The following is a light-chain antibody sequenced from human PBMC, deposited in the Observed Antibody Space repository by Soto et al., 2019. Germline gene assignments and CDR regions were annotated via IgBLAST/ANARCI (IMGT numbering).Light chain of an antibody. V-gene: IGKV1-5*01. Sequence: DIQMTQSPSTLSASLGDRVTITCRASQTISSWLAWYQQKPGKAPKVLIYDASSLESGVPSRFSGSGSGTDFILTISSLQPDDFATYYCQYYSAVWAFGQGTKVDIK. CDR1: QTISSW. CDR3: QYYSAVWA. J-gene: IGKJ1*01. CDR2: DAS.